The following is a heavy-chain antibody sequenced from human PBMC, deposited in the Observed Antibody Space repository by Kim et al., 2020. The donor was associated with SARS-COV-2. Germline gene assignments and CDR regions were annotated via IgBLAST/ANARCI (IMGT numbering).Heavy chain of an antibody. CDR2: IYYSGST. CDR3: AREAASSWCSRWFVP. CDR1: GVSISSYY. J-gene: IGHJ5*02. D-gene: IGHD6-13*01. Sequence: SETLSLTCTVSGVSISSYYWSWIRQPPGKGLEWIWYIYYSGSTNYNPSLKSRVTISVDTSKNQFSLKLSSVTTADTAVYYCAREAASSWCSRWFVPSGQG. V-gene: IGHV4-59*01.